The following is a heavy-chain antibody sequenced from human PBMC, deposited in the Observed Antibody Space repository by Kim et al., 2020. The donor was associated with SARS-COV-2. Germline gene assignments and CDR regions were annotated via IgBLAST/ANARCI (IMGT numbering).Heavy chain of an antibody. V-gene: IGHV3-48*02. D-gene: IGHD2-2*01. CDR3: ARVLDVSSTSCYFDY. CDR2: ISSSSSTI. J-gene: IGHJ4*02. CDR1: GFTFSSYS. Sequence: LSLTCAASGFTFSSYSMNWVRQAPGKGLEWVSYISSSSSTIYYADSVKGRFTISRDNAKNSLYLQMNSLRDEDTAVYYCARVLDVSSTSCYFDYWGQGTLVTVSS.